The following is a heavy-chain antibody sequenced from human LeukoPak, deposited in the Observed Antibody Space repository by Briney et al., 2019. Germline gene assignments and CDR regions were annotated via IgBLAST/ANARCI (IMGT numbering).Heavy chain of an antibody. CDR1: GFTFDGYG. V-gene: IGHV3-9*01. Sequence: GRSLRLSCAASGFTFDGYGMYWVRQAPGKGLEWVSGITWNSDDMAYADSVKGRFTISRDNAKNCLYLQMNSLRVEDTALCYCTKVTDWRTGFDYWGQGTLVTVSS. CDR2: ITWNSDDM. CDR3: TKVTDWRTGFDY. J-gene: IGHJ4*02. D-gene: IGHD3-9*01.